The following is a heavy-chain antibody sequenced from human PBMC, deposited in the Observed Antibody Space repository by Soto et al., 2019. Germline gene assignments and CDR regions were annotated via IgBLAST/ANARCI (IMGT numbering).Heavy chain of an antibody. D-gene: IGHD6-13*01. CDR2: IIPIFGTA. Sequence: GASVKVSCKAPGRTFRSYAISWVRQAPGQGLEWMGGIIPIFGTANYAQKFQGRVTITADESTSTAYMELSSLRSEDTAVYYCARDQYSSSWYPNNWFDPWGQGTLVTVSS. V-gene: IGHV1-69*13. CDR1: GRTFRSYA. CDR3: ARDQYSSSWYPNNWFDP. J-gene: IGHJ5*02.